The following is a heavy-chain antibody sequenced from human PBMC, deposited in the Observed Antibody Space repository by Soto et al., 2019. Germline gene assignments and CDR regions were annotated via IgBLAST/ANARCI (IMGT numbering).Heavy chain of an antibody. CDR2: INAGNGNT. CDR1: YA. CDR3: ASWHIVASPYGLGV. V-gene: IGHV1-3*01. D-gene: IGHD5-12*01. J-gene: IGHJ6*04. Sequence: YAGRWPHHEKRQRLEWMGWINAGNGNTKYSQKFQGRVTITRDTSASTAYMELSSLRSEDTAVFYCASWHIVASPYGLGVCGEGTMGTGSS.